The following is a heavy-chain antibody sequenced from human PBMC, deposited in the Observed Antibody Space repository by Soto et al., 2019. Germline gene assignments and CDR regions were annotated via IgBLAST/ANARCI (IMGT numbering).Heavy chain of an antibody. CDR2: TNQSGVF. J-gene: IGHJ3*01. CDR1: GDSVNSGGHY. V-gene: IGHV4-31*01. CDR3: ARDGGNGPKGYAFDV. D-gene: IGHD3-16*01. Sequence: QVQLQESGPGLVKPSHTLSLTCTVSGDSVNSGGHYWNWIRQHPGKGLEWLGYTNQSGVFSYHPSLKSPLTLSVDTSKNEVALKLTSVTAADTALYYCARDGGNGPKGYAFDVWGQGTKVTVSS.